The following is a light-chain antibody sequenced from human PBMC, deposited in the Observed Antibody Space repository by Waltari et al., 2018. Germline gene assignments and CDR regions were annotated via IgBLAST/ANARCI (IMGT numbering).Light chain of an antibody. J-gene: IGLJ2*01. CDR1: SSDVGSYNR. CDR2: EVS. Sequence: QSALTQPPSVSGSPGQSVTIPCTGTSSDVGSYNRVSWYQQPPGTAPKLILYEVSNRPSGVPDRFSGSKSGNTASLTISALQAEDEADYYCSSYTSSSTWVFGGGTKLTVL. V-gene: IGLV2-18*02. CDR3: SSYTSSSTWV.